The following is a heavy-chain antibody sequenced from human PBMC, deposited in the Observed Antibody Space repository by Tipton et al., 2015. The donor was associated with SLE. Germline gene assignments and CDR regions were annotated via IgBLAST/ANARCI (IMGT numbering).Heavy chain of an antibody. Sequence: TLSLTCTVSGGSISSGDYYWSWIRQPPGKGLEWIGYLYYSGSTYYNPSLKSRVTISVDTSKNQFSLKLSSVTAADTAVYYCASNVVAGDAFDIWCQGTMVTVSS. D-gene: IGHD2-21*01. CDR2: LYYSGST. V-gene: IGHV4-30-4*01. CDR1: GGSISSGDYY. CDR3: ASNVVAGDAFDI. J-gene: IGHJ3*02.